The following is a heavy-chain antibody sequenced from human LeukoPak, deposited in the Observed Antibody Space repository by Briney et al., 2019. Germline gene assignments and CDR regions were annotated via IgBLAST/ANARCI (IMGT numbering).Heavy chain of an antibody. CDR2: INWNGGST. J-gene: IGHJ4*02. Sequence: GGSLRLSCAASGFTFDDHVMSWVRQAPGKGLEWVSGINWNGGSTGYADSVKGRFTISRDNAKNSLYLQMNSLRAEDTALYYCAGGDRNGWYFDYWGQGTLVTVSS. V-gene: IGHV3-20*04. CDR3: AGGDRNGWYFDY. D-gene: IGHD6-19*01. CDR1: GFTFDDHV.